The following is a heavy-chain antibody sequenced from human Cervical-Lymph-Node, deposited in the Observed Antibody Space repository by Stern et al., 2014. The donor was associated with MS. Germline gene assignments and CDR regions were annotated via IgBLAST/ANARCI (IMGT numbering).Heavy chain of an antibody. V-gene: IGHV4-31*03. D-gene: IGHD3-10*01. CDR2: IYYSGTS. CDR1: GGSINSGGSY. Sequence: EHLVESGPGLVKPSQTLSLTCTVCGGSINSGGSYWNWIRQHPGKGLEWIGSIYYSGTSYSNPSLKSRLAMSVDTSKNQFSLNLSSVTAADTAVYYCAREGRGVFDYWGQGTLVTVSS. CDR3: AREGRGVFDY. J-gene: IGHJ4*02.